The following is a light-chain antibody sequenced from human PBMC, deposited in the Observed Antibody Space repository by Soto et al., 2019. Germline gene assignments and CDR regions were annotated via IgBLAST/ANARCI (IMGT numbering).Light chain of an antibody. CDR3: IAYTSNSILL. CDR1: TSDVGTYDY. V-gene: IGLV2-14*01. CDR2: EVN. Sequence: QSALTQPASVSGSPGQSITVSCTGSTSDVGTYDYVSWYQHHPGKAPKLIISEVNKRPSGVSNRFSGSKSGNTASLTISGLQAEDEDDYYCIAYTSNSILLFGGGTKLTVL. J-gene: IGLJ3*02.